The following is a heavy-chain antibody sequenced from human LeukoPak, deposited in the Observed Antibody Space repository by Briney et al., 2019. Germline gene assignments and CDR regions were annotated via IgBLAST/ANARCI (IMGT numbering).Heavy chain of an antibody. CDR1: GFTFSSYS. CDR3: ARDIRELLDY. V-gene: IGHV3-21*01. CDR2: ISSSSSYI. D-gene: IGHD1-26*01. J-gene: IGHJ4*02. Sequence: GGSLRLSCAASGFTFSSYSMNLVRQAPRKGLEWVSSISSSSSYIYYADSVKGRFTISRDNAKNSLYLQMNSLRAEDTAVYYCARDIRELLDYWGQGTLVTVSS.